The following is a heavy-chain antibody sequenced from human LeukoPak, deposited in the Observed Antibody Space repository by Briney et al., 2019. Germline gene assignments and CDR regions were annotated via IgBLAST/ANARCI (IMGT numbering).Heavy chain of an antibody. D-gene: IGHD6-19*01. CDR2: ISSSSSTI. CDR1: GFTFSSYS. V-gene: IGHV3-48*01. J-gene: IGHJ4*02. CDR3: ARDGGSCWSYFDY. Sequence: GGSLRLSCAASGFTFSSYSMNWVRQAPGKGLEWVSYISSSSSTIYYADSVKGRFTISRDNAKNSLYLQMNRLRAEDTAVYYCARDGGSCWSYFDYWGQGTLVTVSS.